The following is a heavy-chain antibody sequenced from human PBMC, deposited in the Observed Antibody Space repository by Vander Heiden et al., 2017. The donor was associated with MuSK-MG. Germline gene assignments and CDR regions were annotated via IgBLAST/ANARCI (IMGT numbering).Heavy chain of an antibody. CDR3: ARGTTVTSYYYYCYMDV. V-gene: IGHV4-59*01. Sequence: QLQLQESGPGLVKPSETLSLTCTVSGGYISSYYWSWIRQPPGKGLEWIGYSYYSGSTNYNPSRKSRVTISVDTSKNQFSLKLSSVTAADTAVYYCARGTTVTSYYYYCYMDVWGKGPTVTVSS. CDR1: GGYISSYY. D-gene: IGHD4-4*01. CDR2: SYYSGST. J-gene: IGHJ6*03.